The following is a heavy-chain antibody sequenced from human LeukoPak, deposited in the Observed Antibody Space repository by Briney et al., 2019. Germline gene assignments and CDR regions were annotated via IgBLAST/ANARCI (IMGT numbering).Heavy chain of an antibody. CDR2: INPDSGDT. CDR3: ARVQYYNILTGSFQY. Sequence: ASVKVSCKASGYIFTAYYLHWVRQAPGQGLEWMGWINPDSGDTKFAQKFQGRVSMTRDTSISTAYMELSGLRSDDTAYYFCARVQYYNILTGSFQYWGQGTLVTVSS. D-gene: IGHD3-9*01. J-gene: IGHJ4*02. V-gene: IGHV1-2*02. CDR1: GYIFTAYY.